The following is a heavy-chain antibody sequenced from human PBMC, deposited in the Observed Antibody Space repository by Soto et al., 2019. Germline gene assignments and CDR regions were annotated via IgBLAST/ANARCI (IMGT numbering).Heavy chain of an antibody. Sequence: QVQLVQSGAEVKKPGSSVRVSCKTSGGTFRTSAISWVRQAPGQGLEWMGGIMSVFPTPDYAQKFQGRVTITADESTSTVYMELSSLRSEDTAVYYCARDKDRQQLGGNYYYILDVWGQGTTVTVSS. CDR2: IMSVFPTP. D-gene: IGHD3-3*02. CDR1: GGTFRTSA. CDR3: ARDKDRQQLGGNYYYILDV. J-gene: IGHJ6*02. V-gene: IGHV1-69*12.